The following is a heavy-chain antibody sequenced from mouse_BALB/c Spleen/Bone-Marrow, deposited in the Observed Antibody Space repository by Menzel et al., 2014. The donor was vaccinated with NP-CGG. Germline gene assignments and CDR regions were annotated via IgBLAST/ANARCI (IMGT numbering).Heavy chain of an antibody. CDR1: GYSFTDYN. CDR3: ARGHDGYRTWFAY. CDR2: IDPSYGGT. D-gene: IGHD2-3*01. V-gene: IGHV1-39*01. Sequence: VQLKESRPELEKPGASVKMSCKASGYSFTDYNMNWVKQSNGKSLEWIGNIDPSYGGTTYNQKFKGKATLTVDKSSSTVYMQLKSLTSEDSAVYYCARGHDGYRTWFAYWGQGTLVTVSA. J-gene: IGHJ3*01.